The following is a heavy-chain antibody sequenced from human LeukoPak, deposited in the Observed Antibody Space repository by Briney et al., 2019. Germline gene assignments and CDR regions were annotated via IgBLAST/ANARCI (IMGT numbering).Heavy chain of an antibody. D-gene: IGHD6-13*01. CDR3: AGLYSSSWDFDY. J-gene: IGHJ4*02. CDR2: IYSGGAT. Sequence: GGSLRLSCAASGFTVSSNYMSWVRQAPGKGLEWVSVIYSGGATYYADSVKGRFTISRDNSKNTLYLQMNSLRAEDTAVYYCAGLYSSSWDFDYWGQGTLVTVSS. CDR1: GFTVSSNY. V-gene: IGHV3-53*01.